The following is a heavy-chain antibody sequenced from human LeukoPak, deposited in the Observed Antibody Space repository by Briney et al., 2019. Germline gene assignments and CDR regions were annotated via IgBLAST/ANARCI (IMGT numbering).Heavy chain of an antibody. J-gene: IGHJ4*02. CDR3: ARGLLSGRPEYYFDY. CDR2: IYYSGST. V-gene: IGHV4-31*03. CDR1: GGSISSGGYY. Sequence: PSETLSLTCTVSGGSISSGGYYWSWIRQHPGKGLEWIGYIYYSGSTYYNPSLKSRVTISVDTSKNQFSLKLSSVTAADTAVYYCARGLLSGRPEYYFDYWGQGTLVTVSS. D-gene: IGHD6-19*01.